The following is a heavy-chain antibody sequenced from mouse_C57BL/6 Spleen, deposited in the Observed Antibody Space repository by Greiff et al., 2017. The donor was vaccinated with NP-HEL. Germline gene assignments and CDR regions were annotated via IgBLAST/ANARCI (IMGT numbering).Heavy chain of an antibody. CDR2: INPSTGGT. D-gene: IGHD1-1*01. CDR3: ATSSITTVVVGDY. Sequence: VQLQQSGPELVKPGASVKISCKASGYSFTGYYMNWVKQSPEKSLEWIGEINPSTGGTTYNQKFKAKATLTVDKSSSTAYMQLKSLTSEDSAVYYCATSSITTVVVGDYWGQGTSVTVSS. J-gene: IGHJ4*01. CDR1: GYSFTGYY. V-gene: IGHV1-42*01.